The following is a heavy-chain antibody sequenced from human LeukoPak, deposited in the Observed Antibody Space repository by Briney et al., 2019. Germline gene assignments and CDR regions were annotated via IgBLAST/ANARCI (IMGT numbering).Heavy chain of an antibody. D-gene: IGHD6-19*01. J-gene: IGHJ4*02. CDR2: ISGSGGST. CDR1: GFTFSSYA. V-gene: IGHV3-23*01. Sequence: GGSLRLSCAASGFTFSSYAMSWVRQAPGKGLECISVISGSGGSTYYADSVKGRFTISRDNSRNTLYLQMNSLRAEDTAVYYCAKETGYTSGRWDYWGQGTLVTVSS. CDR3: AKETGYTSGRWDY.